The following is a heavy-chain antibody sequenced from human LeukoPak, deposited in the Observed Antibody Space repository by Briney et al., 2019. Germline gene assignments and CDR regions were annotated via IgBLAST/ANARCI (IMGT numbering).Heavy chain of an antibody. CDR2: ISGNNDNP. V-gene: IGHV1-18*01. D-gene: IGHD2-2*01. J-gene: IGHJ4*02. CDR1: GYTFSNFG. CDR3: ARDGTSTDDY. Sequence: ASVKVSCKTSGYTFSNFGINWVRQAPGQGLEWMGWISGNNDNPNYGQKFQGRFTVTTDSSTSTAYMELRDLTFDDTAVYYCARDGTSTDDYWGQGTLVTVSS.